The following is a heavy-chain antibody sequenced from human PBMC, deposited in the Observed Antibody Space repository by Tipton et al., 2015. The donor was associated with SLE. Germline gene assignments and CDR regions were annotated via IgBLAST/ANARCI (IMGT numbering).Heavy chain of an antibody. CDR3: AKWTRGFDY. V-gene: IGHV1-69*01. D-gene: IGHD2-8*01. Sequence: QSGAEVKKPGSSVKVSCKASGGTSSLYALNWVRQAPGQGLEWMGGIIPMFGTTNYAQKFQGRVTIAADESTSTAYMELSNLRSEDTAVYYCAKWTRGFDYWGQGTLVTVSS. J-gene: IGHJ4*02. CDR2: IIPMFGTT. CDR1: GGTSSLYA.